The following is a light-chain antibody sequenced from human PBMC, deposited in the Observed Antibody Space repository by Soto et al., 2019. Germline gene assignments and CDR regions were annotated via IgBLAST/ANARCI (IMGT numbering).Light chain of an antibody. V-gene: IGKV3-20*01. J-gene: IGKJ2*01. CDR3: QQYGSSSFT. CDR1: QSVSSSY. Sequence: EIVLTQSPGILSLSSGERATLSCRASQSVSSSYLAWYQQKPGQAPRLLVYATSSRATGIPDRFSGSGSGTDVTLTISRLEPEDFAVYYCQQYGSSSFTFGQGTKLEIK. CDR2: ATS.